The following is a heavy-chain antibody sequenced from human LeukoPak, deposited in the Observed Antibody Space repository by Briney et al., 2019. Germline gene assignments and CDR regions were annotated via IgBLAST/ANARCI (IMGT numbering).Heavy chain of an antibody. V-gene: IGHV3-23*01. Sequence: GGSLRLSCAASGFTFSSYAMSWVRQAPGKGLEWVSAISGSGGSTHYADSVKGRFTISRDNSKNTLYLQMNSLRAEDTAVYYCAKDPLTYYDYVWGSYRSPPYFDYWGQGTLVTVSS. CDR1: GFTFSSYA. J-gene: IGHJ4*02. D-gene: IGHD3-16*02. CDR2: ISGSGGST. CDR3: AKDPLTYYDYVWGSYRSPPYFDY.